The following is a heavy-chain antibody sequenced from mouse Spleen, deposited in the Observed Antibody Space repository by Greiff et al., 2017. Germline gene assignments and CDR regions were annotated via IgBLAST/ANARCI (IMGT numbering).Heavy chain of an antibody. CDR1: GFSLTSYG. V-gene: IGHV2-6-1*01. CDR2: IWSDGST. D-gene: IGHD2-3*01. Sequence: VKLKQSGPGLVAPSQSLSITCTVSGFSLTSYGVHWVRQPPGKGLEWLVVIWSDGSTTYNSALKSRLSISKDNSKSQVFLKMNSLQTDDTAMYYCARHYDGYPYYAMDYWGQGTSVTVSS. J-gene: IGHJ4*01. CDR3: ARHYDGYPYYAMDY.